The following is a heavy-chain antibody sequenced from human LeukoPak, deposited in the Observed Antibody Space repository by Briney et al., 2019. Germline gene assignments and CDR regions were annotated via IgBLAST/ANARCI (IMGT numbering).Heavy chain of an antibody. J-gene: IGHJ4*02. CDR3: TKATQWLAFDY. Sequence: SETLSLTCTVSGGSISSHFWSWIRQPPGKGLKWIGNIYNSGTTNYNPSLNSRVTMSVDTSKNQLSLQLTSVTAADTAVYYCTKATQWLAFDYWGRGTLVTVSS. CDR2: IYNSGTT. V-gene: IGHV4-59*11. D-gene: IGHD6-19*01. CDR1: GGSISSHF.